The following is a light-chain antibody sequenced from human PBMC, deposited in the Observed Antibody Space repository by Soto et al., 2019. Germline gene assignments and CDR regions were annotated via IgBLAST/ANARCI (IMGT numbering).Light chain of an antibody. V-gene: IGKV3-20*01. J-gene: IGKJ5*01. CDR3: QQYGNSPAIT. CDR2: AAS. Sequence: EIVLTQSPGALSLSPGERATLSCRASQSVSSSYLVWHQQKPGQAPRLLIYAASSRATGIPDRFSGSGSGTDFTLTVSRLEPEDFAVYYCQQYGNSPAITFGQGTRLEIK. CDR1: QSVSSSY.